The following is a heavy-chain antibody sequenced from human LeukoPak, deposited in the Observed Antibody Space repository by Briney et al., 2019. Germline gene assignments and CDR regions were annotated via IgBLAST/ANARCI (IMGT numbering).Heavy chain of an antibody. J-gene: IGHJ3*02. CDR1: GYSISSGYY. CDR3: ARGKSCGYYFWAKVCVAFDI. Sequence: ETLSLTCTVSGYSISSGYYWGWIRQPPGKGLEWIGSIYHSGSTYYNPSLKSRVTISVDTSKNQFSLKLSSVTAADTAVYYCARGKSCGYYFWAKVCVAFDIWGQGTMVTVSS. D-gene: IGHD3-22*01. V-gene: IGHV4-38-2*02. CDR2: IYHSGST.